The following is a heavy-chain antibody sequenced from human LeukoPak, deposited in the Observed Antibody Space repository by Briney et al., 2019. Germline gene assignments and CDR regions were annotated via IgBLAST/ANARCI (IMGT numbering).Heavy chain of an antibody. Sequence: ASVKVSCKASGYTFTSYGISWVRQAPGQGLEWMGWINPNSGGTNYAQNFQGRVTMTRDTSISTVYMELSRLRSDDTAVYYCARAGTLWWGQGTLVTVSS. CDR3: ARAGTLW. D-gene: IGHD2/OR15-2a*01. CDR2: INPNSGGT. V-gene: IGHV1-2*02. J-gene: IGHJ1*01. CDR1: GYTFTSYG.